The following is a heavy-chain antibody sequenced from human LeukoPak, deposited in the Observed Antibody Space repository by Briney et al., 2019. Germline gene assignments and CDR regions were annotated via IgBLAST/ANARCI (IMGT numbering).Heavy chain of an antibody. D-gene: IGHD6-19*01. CDR2: INHSGST. CDR3: ARQKGPRGIAVAGTRKYFDY. Sequence: TSETLSLTCAVYGGSFSGYYWSWIRQPPGKGLEWIGEINHSGSTNYNPSLKSRVTISVDTSKNQFPLKLSSVTAADTAVYYCARQKGPRGIAVAGTRKYFDYWGQGTLVTVSS. V-gene: IGHV4-34*01. CDR1: GGSFSGYY. J-gene: IGHJ4*02.